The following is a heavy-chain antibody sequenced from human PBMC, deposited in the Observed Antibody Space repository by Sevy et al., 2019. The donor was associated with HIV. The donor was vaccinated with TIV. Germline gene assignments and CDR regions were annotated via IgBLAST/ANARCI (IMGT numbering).Heavy chain of an antibody. Sequence: GGSLRLSVTASGFTFTDYVMNWVRQAPGRGLEGVSSIGGSGGSTHYADPVKGRFTISRDNSKNTLYLQMNSLRAEDMAVYYCATDRISDWFFDSWGQGTLVTVSS. CDR1: GFTFTDYV. CDR3: ATDRISDWFFDS. CDR2: IGGSGGST. J-gene: IGHJ4*02. V-gene: IGHV3-23*01. D-gene: IGHD3-9*01.